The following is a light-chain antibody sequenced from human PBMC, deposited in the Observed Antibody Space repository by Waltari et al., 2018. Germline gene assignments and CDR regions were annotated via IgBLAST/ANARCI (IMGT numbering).Light chain of an antibody. Sequence: IQLTQSPSSLSASVGDRVPIPCRASQGVTTYLAWYQQKPGKAPNLLISAASTLQSGVPSRFSGSGSGTDFTLTISSLQPEDFATYYCQHLHGYPITFGGGTKVEIK. J-gene: IGKJ4*01. V-gene: IGKV1-9*01. CDR3: QHLHGYPIT. CDR1: QGVTTY. CDR2: AAS.